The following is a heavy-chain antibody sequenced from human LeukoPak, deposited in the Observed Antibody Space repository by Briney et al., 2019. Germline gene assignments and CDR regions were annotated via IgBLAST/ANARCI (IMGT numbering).Heavy chain of an antibody. CDR3: AREDIVVVPAPRRGAFDI. Sequence: GGSLRLSCAASGFTFSSYGMHWVRQAPGKGLEWVAVIWYDGSNKYYADSVKGRFTISRDNSKNTPYLQMNSLRAEDTAVYYCAREDIVVVPAPRRGAFDIWGQGTMVTVSS. CDR1: GFTFSSYG. CDR2: IWYDGSNK. D-gene: IGHD2-2*01. J-gene: IGHJ3*02. V-gene: IGHV3-33*01.